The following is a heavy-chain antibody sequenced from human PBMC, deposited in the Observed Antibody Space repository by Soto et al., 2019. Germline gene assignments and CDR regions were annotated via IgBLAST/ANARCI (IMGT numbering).Heavy chain of an antibody. D-gene: IGHD3-3*01. Sequence: SETLSLTCTVSGGSISSYYWSWIRQPPGKGLEWIGSIYYTGNTYYNPSLKSRVTTSVDTSKNQFSLKLNSVTAADTAVYFCARDSIFYGMDVWGQGTTVTVSS. V-gene: IGHV4-39*01. CDR2: IYYTGNT. CDR3: ARDSIFYGMDV. J-gene: IGHJ6*02. CDR1: GGSISSYY.